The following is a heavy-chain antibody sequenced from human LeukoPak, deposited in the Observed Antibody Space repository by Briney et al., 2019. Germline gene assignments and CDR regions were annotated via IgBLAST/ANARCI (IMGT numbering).Heavy chain of an antibody. J-gene: IGHJ4*02. CDR2: IYPADSDI. D-gene: IGHD6-25*01. CDR1: GYRFTSFW. Sequence: GESLKISCKGSGYRFTSFWIGWVRQIPGKGLEWMAIIYPADSDIRYSPSFQGQVTISADKSISTAYLQWSSLKASDTAMYYCARSLTAAAGDYWGQGTLVTVSS. CDR3: ARSLTAAAGDY. V-gene: IGHV5-51*01.